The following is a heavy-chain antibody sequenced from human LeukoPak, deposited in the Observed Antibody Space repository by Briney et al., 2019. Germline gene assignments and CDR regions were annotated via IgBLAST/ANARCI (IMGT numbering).Heavy chain of an antibody. V-gene: IGHV3-23*01. J-gene: IGHJ4*02. CDR2: ISGSGGST. CDR1: GITFSSYG. CDR3: AKGGSSGCCYYFDY. D-gene: IGHD6-19*01. Sequence: PGGSLRLSCAASGITFSSYGMSWVRQAPGKGLEWVSAISGSGGSTYYADSVKGRFTISRDNSKNTLYLQMNSLRAEDTAVNYCAKGGSSGCCYYFDYWGQGTLVTVSS.